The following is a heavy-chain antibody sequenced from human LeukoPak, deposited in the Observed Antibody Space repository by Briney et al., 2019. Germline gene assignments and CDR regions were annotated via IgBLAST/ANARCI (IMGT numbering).Heavy chain of an antibody. CDR3: ARGITFGGYFDY. Sequence: PSETLSLTCTVSGGSISSSSYYWGWIRQPPGKGLEWIGSIYHSGSTYYNPSLKSRVTISVGTSKNQFSLKLSSVTAADTAVYYCARGITFGGYFDYWGQGTLVTVSS. CDR2: IYHSGST. CDR1: GGSISSSSYY. D-gene: IGHD3-16*01. V-gene: IGHV4-39*07. J-gene: IGHJ4*02.